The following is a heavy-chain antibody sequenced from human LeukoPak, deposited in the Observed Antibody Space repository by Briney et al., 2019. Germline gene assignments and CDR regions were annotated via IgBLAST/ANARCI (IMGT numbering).Heavy chain of an antibody. Sequence: PGGSLRLSCAGSGFSVSSNYMNWVRQAPGKGLEWVSAIYTGGTTYYADSVKGRFTISRDNSKNTLYLEMNSLRAEDTAVYYCARGFPAFDIWGQGTMVTVSS. CDR1: GFSVSSNY. CDR3: ARGFPAFDI. J-gene: IGHJ3*02. CDR2: IYTGGTT. V-gene: IGHV3-66*02. D-gene: IGHD3-10*01.